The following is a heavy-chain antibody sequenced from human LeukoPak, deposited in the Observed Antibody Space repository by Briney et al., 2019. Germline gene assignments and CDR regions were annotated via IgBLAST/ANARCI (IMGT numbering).Heavy chain of an antibody. CDR2: IKQDGSEK. D-gene: IGHD4-23*01. CDR1: GFTFSSYW. V-gene: IGHV3-7*01. CDR3: ATDYGGNSGDY. J-gene: IGHJ4*02. Sequence: GGSLRLSCAASGFTFSSYWMTWVRQAPGKGLEWVANIKQDGSEKYYVDSVKDRFTISRDNAKNSLYLQMNSLRAEDTAVYYCATDYGGNSGDYWGQGTLVTVSS.